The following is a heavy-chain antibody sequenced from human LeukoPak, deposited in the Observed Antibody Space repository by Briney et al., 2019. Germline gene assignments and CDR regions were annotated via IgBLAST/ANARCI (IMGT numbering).Heavy chain of an antibody. V-gene: IGHV1-2*02. Sequence: ASVKVSCKASGYTFTCYYMHWVRQAPGQGLEWMGWTNPNSGGTNYAQKFQGRVTMTRDTSISTAYMELSRLRSDDTAVYYCARGQAIFGVVVKLFDYWGQGTLVTVSS. CDR2: TNPNSGGT. D-gene: IGHD3-3*01. CDR3: ARGQAIFGVVVKLFDY. J-gene: IGHJ4*02. CDR1: GYTFTCYY.